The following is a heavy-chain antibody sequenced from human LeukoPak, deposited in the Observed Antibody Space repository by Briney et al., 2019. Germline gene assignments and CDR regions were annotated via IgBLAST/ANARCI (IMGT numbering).Heavy chain of an antibody. J-gene: IGHJ4*02. CDR1: GGSISSYY. CDR3: ARGSIAAAPFDY. V-gene: IGHV4-59*01. CDR2: IYYSGST. Sequence: SETLSLTCTVSGGSISSYYWSWIRQPPGKGLEWFGYIYYSGSTNYNPSLKSRVTISVDTSKNQFSLKLSSVTAADTAVYYCARGSIAAAPFDYWGQGTLVTVSS. D-gene: IGHD6-13*01.